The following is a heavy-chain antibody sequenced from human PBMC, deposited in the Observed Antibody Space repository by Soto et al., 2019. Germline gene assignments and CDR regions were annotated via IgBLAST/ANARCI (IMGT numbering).Heavy chain of an antibody. Sequence: TLSLTCTVSVDSISSGGYYWSWIRQHPGKGLEWIGYIYYGGSTSYNPSLKSRVTISIDMSKNQFSLKLNSLTAADTAVYYCARDNGAPGGLIDYWGRGTLVTGSS. V-gene: IGHV4-31*03. CDR3: ARDNGAPGGLIDY. CDR1: VDSISSGGYY. D-gene: IGHD1-26*01. CDR2: IYYGGST. J-gene: IGHJ4*02.